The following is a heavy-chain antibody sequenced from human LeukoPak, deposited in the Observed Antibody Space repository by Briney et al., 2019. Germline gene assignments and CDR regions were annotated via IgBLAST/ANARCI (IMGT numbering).Heavy chain of an antibody. J-gene: IGHJ6*02. CDR1: GFTFSSYS. CDR3: ARRVVAALDGMDV. Sequence: PGGSLRLPCAASGFTFSSYSMNWVRQAPGKGLEWVSSISGSSSYIYYTDSVRGRFTISRDNAKNSLYLHMNSLRVEDMAVYYCARRVVAALDGMDVWGQGTTVTVSS. CDR2: ISGSSSYI. V-gene: IGHV3-21*01. D-gene: IGHD2-15*01.